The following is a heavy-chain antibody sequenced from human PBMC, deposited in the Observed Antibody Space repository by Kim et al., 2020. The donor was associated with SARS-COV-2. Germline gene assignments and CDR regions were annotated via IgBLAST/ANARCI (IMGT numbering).Heavy chain of an antibody. CDR2: IYYSEST. CDR3: AGAYDSSGNWYFDL. D-gene: IGHD3-22*01. V-gene: IGHV4-59*08. CDR1: GGSISSYY. J-gene: IGHJ2*01. Sequence: SETLSLTCTVSGGSISSYYWSWIRQPPGKGLEWIGDIYYSESTTYNPSLTSRVTISVDTSKNHFSLKLSSVTAAATAAYYCAGAYDSSGNWYFDLWGRGTLVTVSS.